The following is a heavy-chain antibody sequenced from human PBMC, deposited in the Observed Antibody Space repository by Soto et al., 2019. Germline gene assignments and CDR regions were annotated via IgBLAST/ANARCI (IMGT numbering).Heavy chain of an antibody. Sequence: RASVKVSCKASGYTFTSYDINWVRQATGQGLEWMGWMNPNSGNTGYAQKFQGRVTMTRNTSISTAYMELSSLRSEDTAVYYCARVDSYGYNYYYGMDVWGQGTTVTVSS. D-gene: IGHD5-18*01. CDR2: MNPNSGNT. CDR1: GYTFTSYD. V-gene: IGHV1-8*01. CDR3: ARVDSYGYNYYYGMDV. J-gene: IGHJ6*02.